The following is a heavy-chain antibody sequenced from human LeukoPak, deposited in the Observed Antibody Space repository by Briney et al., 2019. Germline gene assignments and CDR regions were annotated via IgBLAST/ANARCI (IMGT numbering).Heavy chain of an antibody. CDR1: GGSISSYY. CDR3: ARGVPEYYDFWSGYFYYFDY. V-gene: IGHV4-59*01. D-gene: IGHD3-3*01. CDR2: IYYSGST. Sequence: PSETLSLTCTVSGGSISSYYWSWIRQPPGKGLERIGYIYYSGSTNYNPSLKSRVTISVDTSKNQFSLKLTSVTAADTAVYYCARGVPEYYDFWSGYFYYFDYWGQGTLVTVSS. J-gene: IGHJ4*02.